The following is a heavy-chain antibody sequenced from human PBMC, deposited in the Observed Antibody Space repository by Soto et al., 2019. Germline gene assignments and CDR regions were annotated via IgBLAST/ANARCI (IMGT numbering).Heavy chain of an antibody. CDR1: GGSISSGGYS. Sequence: QLQLQASVSGLVKPSQTLSLTCAVSGGSISSGGYSWSWIRQPPGKGLEWIGYIYHSGSTYYNPSLKSRVTISVDRSKNQFSLKLSSVTAADTAVYYCARTESGTFDPWGQGTLVTVSS. V-gene: IGHV4-30-2*01. CDR2: IYHSGST. CDR3: ARTESGTFDP. D-gene: IGHD1-7*01. J-gene: IGHJ5*02.